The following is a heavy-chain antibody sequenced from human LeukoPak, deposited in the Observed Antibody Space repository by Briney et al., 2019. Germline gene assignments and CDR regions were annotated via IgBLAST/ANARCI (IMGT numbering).Heavy chain of an antibody. Sequence: PGGSLRLSCAASGFTFSSNWMHWVRQAPGKGLVWVSRISGDGRRTDYADSVKGRFTISRDNRKNTLYLQMNSLRAEDTAVYYCARALGPSVDFDYWGKGTLVTVSS. V-gene: IGHV3-74*01. CDR3: ARALGPSVDFDY. D-gene: IGHD7-27*01. CDR1: GFTFSSNW. CDR2: ISGDGRRT. J-gene: IGHJ4*02.